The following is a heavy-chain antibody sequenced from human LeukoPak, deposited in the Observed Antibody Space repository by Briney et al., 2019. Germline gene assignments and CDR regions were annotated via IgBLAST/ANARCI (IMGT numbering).Heavy chain of an antibody. D-gene: IGHD1-26*01. J-gene: IGHJ4*02. CDR3: AREVGAPPYYFDY. CDR2: IYSGGST. CDR1: GFSVRSKY. Sequence: GGSLRLSCAVSGFSVRSKYMSWVRQAPGKGLEWVSVIYSGGSTYYADSVKGRFTISRDNSKNTLYLQMNSLRAEDTAVYYCAREVGAPPYYFDYWGQGTLVTVSS. V-gene: IGHV3-53*01.